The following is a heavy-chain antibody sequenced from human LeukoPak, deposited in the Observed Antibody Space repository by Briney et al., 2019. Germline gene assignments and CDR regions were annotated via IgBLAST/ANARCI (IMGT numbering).Heavy chain of an antibody. D-gene: IGHD3-3*01. J-gene: IGHJ3*02. Sequence: SETLSLTCTVSGGSISSYYWSWIRQPAGKGLEWIGRIYTSGSTNYNPSLKSRVTISVDTSKNQFSLKLSSVTAADTAVYYCARTRITIFGVVPDAFDIWGQGTMVTVSS. CDR2: IYTSGST. V-gene: IGHV4-4*07. CDR1: GGSISSYY. CDR3: ARTRITIFGVVPDAFDI.